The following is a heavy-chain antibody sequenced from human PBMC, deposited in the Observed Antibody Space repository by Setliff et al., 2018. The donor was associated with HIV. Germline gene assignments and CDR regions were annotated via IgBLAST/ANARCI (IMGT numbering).Heavy chain of an antibody. V-gene: IGHV1-2*02. Sequence: ASVKVSCKASGYKLTGFYMHWIRQAPGQGLEWMGWINPISGGTNYAQNFQGRVTMTRDTSISTAYMELSRLRSDDTAVFYCALSSLAAAGGSFDHWGQGTLVTVSS. CDR1: GYKLTGFY. D-gene: IGHD6-13*01. J-gene: IGHJ4*02. CDR3: ALSSLAAAGGSFDH. CDR2: INPISGGT.